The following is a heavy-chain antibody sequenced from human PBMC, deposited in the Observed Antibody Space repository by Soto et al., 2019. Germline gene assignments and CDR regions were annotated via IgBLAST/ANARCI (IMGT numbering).Heavy chain of an antibody. V-gene: IGHV4-39*01. Sequence: SETLSLTCTVSRNAIISSNYYWGWIRQPPGKGLEWIGIVYFNGNTYYNPSLKSRVTISVDTSKNQFFLKLTSLTGADTAMYYCARRGGWFGELSFSHFDFWGQGALVTVSS. J-gene: IGHJ4*02. CDR3: ARRGGWFGELSFSHFDF. CDR1: RNAIISSNYY. D-gene: IGHD3-10*01. CDR2: VYFNGNT.